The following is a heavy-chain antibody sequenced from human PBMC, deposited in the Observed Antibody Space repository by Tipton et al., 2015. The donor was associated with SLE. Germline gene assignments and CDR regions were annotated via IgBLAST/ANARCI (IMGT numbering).Heavy chain of an antibody. CDR3: ARGIGWLSLDY. Sequence: QLVQSGAEVKPSETLSLTCTVSGGSISSTYYWGWIRQPPGKGLEWIGEINHSGSTNYNPSLKSRVTISVDTSKNQFSLKLSSVTAADTAVYYCARGIGWLSLDYWGQGTLVTVSS. V-gene: IGHV4-39*07. J-gene: IGHJ4*02. CDR1: GGSISSTYY. CDR2: INHSGST. D-gene: IGHD6-25*01.